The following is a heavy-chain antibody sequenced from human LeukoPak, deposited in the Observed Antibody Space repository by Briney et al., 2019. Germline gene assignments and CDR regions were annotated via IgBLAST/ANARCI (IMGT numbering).Heavy chain of an antibody. CDR3: ARPYSSGWYSPSLRQPFDY. V-gene: IGHV4-39*01. D-gene: IGHD6-19*01. J-gene: IGHJ4*02. CDR1: GGSISSSSYY. CDR2: IYYSGST. Sequence: SETLSLTCTVSGGSISSSSYYRGWIRQPPGKGLEWIGSIYYSGSTYYNPSLKSRVTISVDTSKNQFSLKLSSVTAADTAVYYCARPYSSGWYSPSLRQPFDYWGQGTLVTVSS.